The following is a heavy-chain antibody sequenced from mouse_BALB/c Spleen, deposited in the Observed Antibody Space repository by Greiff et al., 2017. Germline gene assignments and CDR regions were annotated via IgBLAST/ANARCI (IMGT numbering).Heavy chain of an antibody. CDR2: ISDGGSYT. D-gene: IGHD3-1*01. Sequence: EVKLQESGGGLVKPGGSLKLSCAASGFTFSDYYMYWVRQTPEKRLEWVATISDGGSYTYYPDSVKGRFTISRDNAKNNLYLQMSSLKSEDTAMYYCARDQHGQFAYWGQGTLVTVSA. CDR1: GFTFSDYY. J-gene: IGHJ3*01. CDR3: ARDQHGQFAY. V-gene: IGHV5-4*02.